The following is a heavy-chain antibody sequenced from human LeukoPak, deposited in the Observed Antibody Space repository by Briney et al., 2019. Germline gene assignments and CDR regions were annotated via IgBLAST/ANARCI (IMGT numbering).Heavy chain of an antibody. D-gene: IGHD4-23*01. Sequence: PSETLSLTCTVSGGSISSYHWSWIRQPPGXGLGLVGNIYQSGSNIYNPSLKSRVHIPVDTSKNQFSLKLSSVTAADTGVYYCARAGSSTVVNTCDIWGEGTMVTVSS. J-gene: IGHJ3*02. V-gene: IGHV4-59*08. CDR2: IYQSGSN. CDR3: ARAGSSTVVNTCDI. CDR1: GGSISSYH.